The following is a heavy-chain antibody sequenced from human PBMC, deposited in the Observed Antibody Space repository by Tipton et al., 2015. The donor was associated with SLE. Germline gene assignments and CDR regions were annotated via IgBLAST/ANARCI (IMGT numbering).Heavy chain of an antibody. CDR3: ARLAGGETSAFDI. V-gene: IGHV4-59*08. CDR1: GASISSYY. D-gene: IGHD1/OR15-1a*01. Sequence: TLSLTCTVPGASISSYYWSWIRQPPGKGLEWIGYIYYSGSTNYNPSLKSRVTISVDTSKNQFSLKLSSVTAADTAVYYCARLAGGETSAFDIWGQGTMVTVSS. J-gene: IGHJ3*02. CDR2: IYYSGST.